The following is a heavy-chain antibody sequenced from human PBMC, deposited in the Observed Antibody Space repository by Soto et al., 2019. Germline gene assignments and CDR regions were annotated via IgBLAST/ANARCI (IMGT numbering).Heavy chain of an antibody. CDR3: ARDSLPGDAAMVCY. CDR2: ISYDGSNK. J-gene: IGHJ4*02. V-gene: IGHV3-30-3*01. D-gene: IGHD5-18*01. Sequence: GGPLRVSCAAAGFTFSSYARHCVRQAPGKGLEWVAVISYDGSNKYYADSVKGRFTISRDNSKNTLYLQMNSLRAEDTVVYYCARDSLPGDAAMVCYWGQGTLVTVSS. CDR1: GFTFSSYA.